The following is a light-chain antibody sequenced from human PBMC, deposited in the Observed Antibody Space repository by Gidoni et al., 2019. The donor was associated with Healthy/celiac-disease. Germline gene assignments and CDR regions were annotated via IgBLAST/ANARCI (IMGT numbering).Light chain of an antibody. CDR2: GAS. CDR3: QQYGSSPPLT. J-gene: IGKJ4*01. Sequence: EIVLTQSPGTLSLSPGERATLYCRASQSVSSSYLSWYQQKPGQAPRLLIYGASSRATVIPDRFIGSGSWTVFTLTISRLEPEDFAVYYCQQYGSSPPLTFGGGTKVEIK. V-gene: IGKV3-20*01. CDR1: QSVSSSY.